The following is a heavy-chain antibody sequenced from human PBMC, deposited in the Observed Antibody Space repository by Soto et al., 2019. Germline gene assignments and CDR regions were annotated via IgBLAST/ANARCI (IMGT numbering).Heavy chain of an antibody. D-gene: IGHD3-3*01. J-gene: IGHJ4*02. CDR2: IYPVDSHT. Sequence: PGESLKISCKASGYSFSNYWIGWVRQMPGKGLEWMGIIYPVDSHTTYSPSFQGQVTTSVDKSSDTAFLQWSSLKASDTAMYYCPRALLPFFSVVVFFRRRGGASWGDFWGRRTFVS. CDR3: PRALLPFFSVVVFFRRRGGASWGDF. CDR1: GYSFSNYW. V-gene: IGHV5-51*01.